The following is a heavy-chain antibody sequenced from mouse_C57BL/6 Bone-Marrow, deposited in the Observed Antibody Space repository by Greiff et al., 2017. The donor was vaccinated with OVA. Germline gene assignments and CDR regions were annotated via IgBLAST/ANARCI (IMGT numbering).Heavy chain of an antibody. D-gene: IGHD2-1*01. CDR2: IYPGGGYT. CDR3: ARSKVTKLYDYAMGY. Sequence: VQLQQSGAELVRPGTSVKLSCKASGYTFTNYWMGWAKQTPGHGLEWIGDIYPGGGYTNYNEKFKGKATLTADKSSSTAYMQFSSLTSEDSAIYYWARSKVTKLYDYAMGYWGQGTSVTVSS. J-gene: IGHJ4*01. CDR1: GYTFTNYW. V-gene: IGHV1-63*01.